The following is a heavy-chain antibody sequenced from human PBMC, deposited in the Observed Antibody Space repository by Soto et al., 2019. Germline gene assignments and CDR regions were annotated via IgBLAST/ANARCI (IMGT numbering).Heavy chain of an antibody. CDR2: ISYDGSNK. CDR3: ARSESGYSSGWRRGFDY. D-gene: IGHD6-19*01. V-gene: IGHV3-30-3*01. CDR1: GFTFSSYA. Sequence: GGSLRLSCAASGFTFSSYAMHWVRQAPGKGLEWVAVISYDGSNKYYADSVKGRFTISRDNSKNTLYLQMNSLRAEDTAVYYCARSESGYSSGWRRGFDYWGQGTLVTVSS. J-gene: IGHJ4*02.